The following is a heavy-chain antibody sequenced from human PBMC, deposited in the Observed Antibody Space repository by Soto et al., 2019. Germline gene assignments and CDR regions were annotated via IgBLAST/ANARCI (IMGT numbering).Heavy chain of an antibody. CDR3: ARVGWAYNFWSGYYPQFYYYYYGMDV. V-gene: IGHV1-8*01. CDR1: GYTFTMYD. Sequence: GASVKVSCKASGYTFTMYDINCVLQSSLQWRDWMGCMNPNSGNTGYAQKFQGRVTMTRNTSISTAYMELSSLRSEDTAVYYCARVGWAYNFWSGYYPQFYYYYYGMDVWGQGTTVTVSS. CDR2: MNPNSGNT. J-gene: IGHJ6*02. D-gene: IGHD3-3*01.